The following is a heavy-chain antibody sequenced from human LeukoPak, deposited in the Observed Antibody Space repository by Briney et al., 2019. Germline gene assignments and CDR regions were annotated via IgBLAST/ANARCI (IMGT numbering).Heavy chain of an antibody. CDR1: GGSVSSTTYY. CDR3: ARYVVYGSGKYYFDY. Sequence: SETLSLTCTVSGGSVSSTTYYWSWIRQPPGKGPEWIASINYSGSTYYNPSLKSRVTISVDTSENQFSLKLSSETAADTAVYYCARYVVYGSGKYYFDYWGQGTLVTVSS. V-gene: IGHV4-39*01. J-gene: IGHJ4*02. D-gene: IGHD3-10*01. CDR2: INYSGST.